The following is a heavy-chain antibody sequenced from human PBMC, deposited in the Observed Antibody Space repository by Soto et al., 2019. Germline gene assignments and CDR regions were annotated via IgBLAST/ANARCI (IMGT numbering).Heavy chain of an antibody. CDR3: ARGGYYDSSGSRNYYYYGMNV. D-gene: IGHD3-22*01. J-gene: IGHJ6*02. Sequence: ASVKVSCKASGGTFSSYTISWVRQAPGQGLEWLGWISAYDGNTNYAQILQGRVSMTTDTSANTAYMELRSLRADDTAMYYCARGGYYDSSGSRNYYYYGMNVWGQGTTVTVSS. CDR2: ISAYDGNT. V-gene: IGHV1-18*01. CDR1: GGTFSSYT.